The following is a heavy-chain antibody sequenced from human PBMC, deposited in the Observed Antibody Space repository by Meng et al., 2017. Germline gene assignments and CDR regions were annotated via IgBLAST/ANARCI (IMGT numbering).Heavy chain of an antibody. D-gene: IGHD4-11*01. CDR2: INHSGST. CDR3: ARGPTTMAHDFDY. V-gene: IGHV4-34*01. CDR1: GGSFSDYY. Sequence: QVQLKRGGQGLLKPSGTLSLPCVVSGGSFSDYYWSWIRQPPGKGLEWIGEINHSGSTNYNPSLESRATISVDTSQNNLSLKLSSVTAADSAVYYCARGPTTMAHDFDYWGQGTLVTVSS. J-gene: IGHJ4*02.